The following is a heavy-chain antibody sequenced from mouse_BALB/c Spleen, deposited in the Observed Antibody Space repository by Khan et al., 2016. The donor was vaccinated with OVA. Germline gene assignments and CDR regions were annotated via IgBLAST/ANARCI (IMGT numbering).Heavy chain of an antibody. CDR1: GFSLTSYG. V-gene: IGHV2-9*02. CDR2: IWAGGST. Sequence: VQLQESGPGLVAPSQSLSITCTASGFSLTSYGVHWVRQPPGKGLEWLGVIWAGGSTNYYSALMSRLIISKDNTKSQVYLKMNSLQTDDTAMYYCGRLEDIWGQGTTLTVSS. J-gene: IGHJ2*01. D-gene: IGHD1-3*01. CDR3: GRLEDI.